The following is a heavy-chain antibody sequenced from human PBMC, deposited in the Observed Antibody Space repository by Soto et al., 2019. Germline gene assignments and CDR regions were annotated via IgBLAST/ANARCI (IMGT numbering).Heavy chain of an antibody. CDR1: GLSLSSSGVG. J-gene: IGHJ5*02. CDR2: IYWNDDK. CDR3: TNSLGEEWFVP. V-gene: IGHV2-5*01. D-gene: IGHD3-16*01. Sequence: QITLKESGPTLVKPTQTLTLTCTFSGLSLSSSGVGVGWIRQPPGKALEWLALIYWNDDKRYSPSLKTRLTITKNTSKQQVVPRMINNDLVDTATYCCTNSLGEEWFVPWGQGTLVTVSS.